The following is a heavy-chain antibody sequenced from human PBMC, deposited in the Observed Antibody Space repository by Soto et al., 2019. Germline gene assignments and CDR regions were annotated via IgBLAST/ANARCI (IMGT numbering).Heavy chain of an antibody. CDR2: IYYRGTT. V-gene: IGHV4-59*12. J-gene: IGHJ5*02. CDR3: TRVATAVPS. Sequence: PSETLSLTCNGSNGPLNFYYWSWIRQPPGKELEWIGNIYYRGTTNYNPSLQGRVTMSIDTSKNQFSLMLTSVTAADTAVYYCTRVATAVPSWGRGVLVTAPQ. D-gene: IGHD5-18*01. CDR1: NGPLNFYY.